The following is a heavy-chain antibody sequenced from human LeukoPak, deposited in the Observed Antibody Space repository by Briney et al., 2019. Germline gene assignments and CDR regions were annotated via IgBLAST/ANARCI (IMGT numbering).Heavy chain of an antibody. Sequence: GGSLRLSCAASGFSFSGYAMSWVRQAPGKGLEWVAGISDSGGRTNYADSVKGRFTISRDNPKNTLYLQMSSLRAEDTAVYFCAKRGVVIRVILVGFHREAYYFDSWGQGALVTVSS. J-gene: IGHJ4*02. V-gene: IGHV3-23*01. CDR2: ISDSGGRT. CDR3: AKRGVVIRVILVGFHREAYYFDS. CDR1: GFSFSGYA. D-gene: IGHD3-22*01.